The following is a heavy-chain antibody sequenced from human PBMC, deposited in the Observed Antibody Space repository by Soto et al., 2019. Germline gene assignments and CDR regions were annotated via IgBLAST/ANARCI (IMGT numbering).Heavy chain of an antibody. D-gene: IGHD2-21*01. J-gene: IGHJ3*02. CDR3: AVIPRPGDGFDI. CDR2: INSDGSSM. V-gene: IGHV3-74*01. Sequence: EVQLVESGGGLVQPGGSLRLSCAASGFTFSSYWMHWVRQAPGKGLVWVSRINSDGSSMGYADSVKGRFTISRDNAKNTLYLQMNSLRAEDTAVYYCAVIPRPGDGFDIWGQGTMVTVSS. CDR1: GFTFSSYW.